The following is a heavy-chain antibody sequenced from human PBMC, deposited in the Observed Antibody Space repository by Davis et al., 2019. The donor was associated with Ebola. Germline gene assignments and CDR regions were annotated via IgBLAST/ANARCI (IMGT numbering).Heavy chain of an antibody. J-gene: IGHJ4*02. V-gene: IGHV3-48*02. Sequence: GESLKISCVASGFTFSNYDMNWVRQAPGKGLEWVSNINAGSSRKSYADSVKGRFTISRDNAKNSLYLQMNSLGDEDTAVYYCAKDRFAGAAPWDWGQGTLVTVSS. D-gene: IGHD6-13*01. CDR3: AKDRFAGAAPWD. CDR2: INAGSSRK. CDR1: GFTFSNYD.